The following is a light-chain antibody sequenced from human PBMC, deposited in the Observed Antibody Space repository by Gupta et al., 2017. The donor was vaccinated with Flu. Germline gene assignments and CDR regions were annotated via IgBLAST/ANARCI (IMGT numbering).Light chain of an antibody. V-gene: IGKV2-30*01. CDR1: QILVYSDGNTY. CDR2: QVS. J-gene: IGKJ1*01. CDR3: MQGSRWPWA. Sequence: VTLGPPASISCRSSQILVYSDGNTYLHWFQQRPGQSPRRLIYQVSHRESGVPDRFSGSGSGTDFTLKISRVEAEDVGVYYCMQGSRWPWAFGQGTKVEIK.